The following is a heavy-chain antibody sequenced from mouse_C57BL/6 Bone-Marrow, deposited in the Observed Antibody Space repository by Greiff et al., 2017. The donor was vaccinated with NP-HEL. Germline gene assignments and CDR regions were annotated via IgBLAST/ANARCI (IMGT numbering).Heavy chain of an antibody. Sequence: VQLQQSGPELVKPGASVKIPCKASGYTFTDYNMDWVKQSHGKSLEWIGDINPNNGGTIYNQKFKGKATLTVDKSSSTAYMELRSLTSEDTAVYCCARAGFWGLPWFAYWGQGTLVTVSA. D-gene: IGHD3-1*01. V-gene: IGHV1-18*01. CDR3: ARAGFWGLPWFAY. J-gene: IGHJ3*01. CDR1: GYTFTDYN. CDR2: INPNNGGT.